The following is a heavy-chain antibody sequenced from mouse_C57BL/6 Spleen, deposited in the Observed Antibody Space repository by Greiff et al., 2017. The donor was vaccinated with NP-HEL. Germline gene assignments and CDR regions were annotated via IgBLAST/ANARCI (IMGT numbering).Heavy chain of an antibody. J-gene: IGHJ4*01. Sequence: VESGEGLVKPGGSLKLSCAASGFTFSSYAMSWVRQTPEKRLEWVAYICSGGDYIYYADTVKGRFTISRDNARNTLYLQMSSLKSEDTAMYYCTRVNFPGAMDYWGQGTSVTVSS. CDR1: GFTFSSYA. CDR2: ICSGGDYI. CDR3: TRVNFPGAMDY. V-gene: IGHV5-9-1*02.